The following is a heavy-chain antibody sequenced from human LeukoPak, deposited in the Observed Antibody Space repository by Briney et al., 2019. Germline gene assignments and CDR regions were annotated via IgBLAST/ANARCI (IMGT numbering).Heavy chain of an antibody. J-gene: IGHJ4*02. CDR2: IYSGGST. D-gene: IGHD6-19*01. CDR3: ARDRDSGWALAY. V-gene: IGHV3-53*01. CDR1: GFTVSSNY. Sequence: PGGSLRLSCAASGFTVSSNYMSWVRQAPGKGLEWVSVIYSGGSTYYADSVKGRFTISRDNSKNTLYLQMNSLRVEDTAVFYCARDRDSGWALAYWGQGTLVTVSS.